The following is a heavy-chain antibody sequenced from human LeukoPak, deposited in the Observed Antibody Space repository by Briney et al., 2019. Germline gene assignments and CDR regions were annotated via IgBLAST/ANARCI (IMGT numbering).Heavy chain of an antibody. CDR3: ARGGVSPRHFDI. CDR2: IYYSGST. J-gene: IGHJ3*02. Sequence: SQTLSLTCTVSGGSISSGDYYWSWIRQPPGKGLEWIGYIYYSGSTYYNPSLKSRVTISVDTSKNQFSLKLSPVTAADPHVYYGARGGVSPRHFDIWGQGTMVTVSS. CDR1: GGSISSGDYY. D-gene: IGHD2-8*02. V-gene: IGHV4-30-4*08.